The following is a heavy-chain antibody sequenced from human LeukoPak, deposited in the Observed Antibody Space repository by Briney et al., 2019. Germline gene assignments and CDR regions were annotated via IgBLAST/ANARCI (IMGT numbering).Heavy chain of an antibody. D-gene: IGHD6-13*01. CDR1: GYSFKSYW. Sequence: GESLKISCKGSGYSFKSYWIGWVRQVPGKGLEWMGIIYPGDSDIRYSPSFQGQVTVSADKSISTAYLQWSSLKASDTAMYYCAKSYTSSADWFDPWGQGTLVTVSS. J-gene: IGHJ5*02. CDR2: IYPGDSDI. V-gene: IGHV5-51*01. CDR3: AKSYTSSADWFDP.